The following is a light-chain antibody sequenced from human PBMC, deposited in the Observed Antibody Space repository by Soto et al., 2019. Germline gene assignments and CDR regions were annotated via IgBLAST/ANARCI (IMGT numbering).Light chain of an antibody. CDR3: QQYNSYLWT. V-gene: IGKV3-15*01. J-gene: IGKJ1*01. CDR1: QSVSSS. CDR2: GAY. Sequence: EIVMTQSPATLSVSPGERATLSCRASQSVSSSLAWYQQKPGQAPRLLISGAYNRATGIPARFSGSGSGTEFTLTISSLQPYDFATSYCQQYNSYLWTFGQGTEV.